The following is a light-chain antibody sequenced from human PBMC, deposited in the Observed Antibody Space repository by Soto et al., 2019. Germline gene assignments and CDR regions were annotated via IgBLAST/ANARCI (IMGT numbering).Light chain of an antibody. V-gene: IGKV2-28*01. J-gene: IGKJ2*01. CDR1: QTLLHSNGYTY. CDR3: MQGLRPMYT. CDR2: LGS. Sequence: IALTQSPLSLSVTPGEPASISCRSSQTLLHSNGYTYLNWYLQKPGPSPQLLIYLGSNLASGVPDSFSGSGSCTDFTLKINRVQAEDGGVFYGMQGLRPMYTFGQGTKLESK.